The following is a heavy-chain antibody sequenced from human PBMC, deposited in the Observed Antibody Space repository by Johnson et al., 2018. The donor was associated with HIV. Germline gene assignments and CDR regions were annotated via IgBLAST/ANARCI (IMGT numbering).Heavy chain of an antibody. Sequence: MLLVESGGGVVRPGGSLRLSCAASGFTFDDYGMTWVRQPPGKGLVWVSRIDTDGSSTSYADSVKGRFTISRDNSKNTLYLQMNSLRPEDTTGYYCASDGWELLGVAAFDVWGQGTLVTVSS. CDR2: IDTDGSST. D-gene: IGHD1-26*01. J-gene: IGHJ3*01. V-gene: IGHV3-74*02. CDR3: ASDGWELLGVAAFDV. CDR1: GFTFDDYG.